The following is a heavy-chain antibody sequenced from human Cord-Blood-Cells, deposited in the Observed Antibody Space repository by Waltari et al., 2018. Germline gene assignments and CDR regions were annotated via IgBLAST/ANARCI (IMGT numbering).Heavy chain of an antibody. Sequence: QVQLVQSGAEVKKPGASVKVSCKASGYPFTSYAMHWVRQAPGQRLEWMGWINAGNGNTKYSQKFQGRVTITRDTSASTAYMELSSLRSEDTAVYYCARVSFNSSSWYNWFDPWGQGTLVTVSS. D-gene: IGHD6-13*01. CDR1: GYPFTSYA. CDR3: ARVSFNSSSWYNWFDP. J-gene: IGHJ5*02. V-gene: IGHV1-3*01. CDR2: INAGNGNT.